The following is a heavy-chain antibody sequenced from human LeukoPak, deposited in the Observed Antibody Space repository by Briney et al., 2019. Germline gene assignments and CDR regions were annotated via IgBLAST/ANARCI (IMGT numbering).Heavy chain of an antibody. CDR3: TRDRYYDFWSGYYRAFDI. J-gene: IGHJ3*02. CDR1: GFSFSKAW. V-gene: IGHV3-15*01. D-gene: IGHD3-3*01. Sequence: PGGSLRLSCAASGFSFSKAWIGWVRQAPGKGLEWVGRIKSKTDGGTTDYAAPVKVRFTISRDDSKDTLYLQMNSLKTEDTAVYYCTRDRYYDFWSGYYRAFDIWGQGTMVTVSS. CDR2: IKSKTDGGTT.